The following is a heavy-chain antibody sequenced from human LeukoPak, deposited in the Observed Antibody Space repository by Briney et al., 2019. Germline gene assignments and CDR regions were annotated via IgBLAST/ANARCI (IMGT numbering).Heavy chain of an antibody. CDR1: GDSISSYY. Sequence: SETLSLTCTVSGDSISSYYWSWIRQPPGKGLEWIGYIYYTGSTNYNPSLKSRVTISVDTSKNQFSLKLSSVTAADTAVYYCARDRGYCSGTSCPAFDYWGQGTLVTVSS. CDR2: IYYTGST. CDR3: ARDRGYCSGTSCPAFDY. D-gene: IGHD2-2*01. J-gene: IGHJ4*02. V-gene: IGHV4-59*12.